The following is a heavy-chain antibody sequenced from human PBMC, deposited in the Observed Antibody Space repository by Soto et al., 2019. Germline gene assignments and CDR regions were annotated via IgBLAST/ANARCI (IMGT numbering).Heavy chain of an antibody. Sequence: GGSLRLSCAASGFIVNLYGMHWVRQAPGRGLEWVAVISHDGSHKYYGDSVKGRFTISRDNSKNTLYLQMNSLRVEDTAVYYCAGSYGFGEFHLASYYGMDVWGQGTTVTVSS. CDR1: GFIVNLYG. CDR3: AGSYGFGEFHLASYYGMDV. CDR2: ISHDGSHK. V-gene: IGHV3-30*03. J-gene: IGHJ6*02. D-gene: IGHD3-10*01.